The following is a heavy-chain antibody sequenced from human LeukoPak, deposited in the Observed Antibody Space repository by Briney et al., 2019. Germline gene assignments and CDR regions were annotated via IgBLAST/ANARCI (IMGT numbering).Heavy chain of an antibody. Sequence: GGSLRLSCAASGFTVSSNYMSWVRQAPGKGLEWVSVIYSGGSTYYADSVKGRFTISRDNSKNTLYFQMNSLRAEDTAVYYCARNRKYYYDSSGYYYPGSIDYWGQGTLVTVSS. V-gene: IGHV3-66*01. J-gene: IGHJ4*02. D-gene: IGHD3-22*01. CDR1: GFTVSSNY. CDR2: IYSGGST. CDR3: ARNRKYYYDSSGYYYPGSIDY.